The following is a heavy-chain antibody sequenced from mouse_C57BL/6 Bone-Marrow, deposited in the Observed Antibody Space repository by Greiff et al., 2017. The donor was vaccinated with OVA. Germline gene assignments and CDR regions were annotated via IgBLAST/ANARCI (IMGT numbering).Heavy chain of an antibody. CDR3: ARDRVGWYYFDY. CDR2: INYDGSST. J-gene: IGHJ2*01. D-gene: IGHD2-3*01. V-gene: IGHV5-16*01. CDR1: GFTFSDYY. Sequence: EVKVVESEGGLVQPGSSMKLSCTASGFTFSDYYMAWVRQVPEKGLEWVANINYDGSSTYYLDSLKSRFIISRDNAKNILYLQMSSLKSEDTATYYCARDRVGWYYFDYWGQGTTLTVSS.